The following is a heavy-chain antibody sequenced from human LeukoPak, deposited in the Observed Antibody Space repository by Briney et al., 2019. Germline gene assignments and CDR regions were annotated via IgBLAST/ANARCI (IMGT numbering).Heavy chain of an antibody. V-gene: IGHV3-21*04. CDR1: GFTFSSYS. D-gene: IGHD4-17*01. J-gene: IGHJ4*02. CDR3: ARGNGDYPQTPFDY. CDR2: ISSSSSYI. Sequence: PGGSLRLSCAASGFTFSSYSMNWVRQAPGKGLEWVSSISSSSSYIYYADSVKGRFTISRDNAKNSLYLQMNSLRAEDTAVYYCARGNGDYPQTPFDYWGQGTLVTVSS.